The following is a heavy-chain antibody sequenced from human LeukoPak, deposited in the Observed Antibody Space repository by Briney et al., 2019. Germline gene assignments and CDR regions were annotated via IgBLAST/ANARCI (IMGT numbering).Heavy chain of an antibody. J-gene: IGHJ4*02. CDR3: AKRLWFGEFDFDY. Sequence: GGSLRLSCAASGFTFSDYYMSWVRQAPGKGLEWVSAISGSGGSTYYADSVKGRFTISRDNSKNTLYLQMNSLRAEDTAVYYCAKRLWFGEFDFDYWGQGTLVTVSS. V-gene: IGHV3-23*01. CDR2: ISGSGGST. D-gene: IGHD3-10*01. CDR1: GFTFSDYY.